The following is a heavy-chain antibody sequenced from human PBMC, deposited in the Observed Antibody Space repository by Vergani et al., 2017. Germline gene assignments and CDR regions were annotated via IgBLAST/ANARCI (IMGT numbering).Heavy chain of an antibody. V-gene: IGHV1-2*02. CDR3: ARAFRKRRSRATAGNYYYIDV. Sequence: QVQLVQSGAEVKKPGASVKVSCKASGYTFTGYYMHWVRQAPGQGLEWMGWINPNSGGTNYAQKFQGRVTMTRDTSISTAYMELSRLRSDDTAGYYCARAFRKRRSRATAGNYYYIDVWGKGTTVTVSS. D-gene: IGHD6-13*01. CDR1: GYTFTGYY. J-gene: IGHJ6*03. CDR2: INPNSGGT.